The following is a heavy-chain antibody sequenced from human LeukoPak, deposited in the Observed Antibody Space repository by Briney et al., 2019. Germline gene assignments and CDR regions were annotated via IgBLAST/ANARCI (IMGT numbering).Heavy chain of an antibody. CDR3: AKAADQYYYSYFYYMDV. CDR2: ISYDGSSK. CDR1: GFTFSSYG. V-gene: IGHV3-30*18. Sequence: PGGSLRLSCAASGFTFSSYGMHWVRQAPGKGLEWVAVISYDGSSKDYAYSVKGRFTISRDNSKNTLYLQMNSLTVEDTAVYYCAKAADQYYYSYFYYMDVWGKGTTVTVSS. J-gene: IGHJ6*03. D-gene: IGHD2/OR15-2a*01.